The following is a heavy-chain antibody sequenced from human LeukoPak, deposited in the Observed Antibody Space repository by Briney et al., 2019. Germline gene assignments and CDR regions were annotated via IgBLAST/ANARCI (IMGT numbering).Heavy chain of an antibody. CDR1: GYTFTGYY. CDR2: INPNSGGT. Sequence: ASVKVSCKASGYTFTGYYMHWVRQAPGQGLEWMGWINPNSGGTNHAQKFQGRVTMTRDTSISTAYMELSRLRSDDTAVYYCARGYCSSTSCYFLHYYYYGMDVWGQGTTVTVSS. D-gene: IGHD2-2*01. V-gene: IGHV1-2*02. J-gene: IGHJ6*02. CDR3: ARGYCSSTSCYFLHYYYYGMDV.